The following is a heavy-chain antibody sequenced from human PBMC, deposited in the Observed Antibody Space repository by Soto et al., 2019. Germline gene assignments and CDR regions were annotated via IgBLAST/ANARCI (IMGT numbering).Heavy chain of an antibody. CDR3: VDPYFFDY. V-gene: IGHV3-74*01. CDR2: INSDGSGT. J-gene: IGHJ4*02. Sequence: GGSLRLSCAASGFTFSSHWMHWVHQAPGKGLVWVSRINSDGSGTSYADSVKGRFTISRDNAKNTLYLQMNSLRAEDTALYYCVDPYFFDYWGQGTLVTVSS. CDR1: GFTFSSHW. D-gene: IGHD2-2*03.